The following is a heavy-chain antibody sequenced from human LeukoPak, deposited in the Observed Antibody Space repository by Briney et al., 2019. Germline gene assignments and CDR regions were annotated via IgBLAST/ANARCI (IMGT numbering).Heavy chain of an antibody. CDR3: ARHVFSDFWSGYEYYFDY. CDR1: GGSISSSSYY. D-gene: IGHD3-3*01. V-gene: IGHV4-39*01. Sequence: PSETLSLTCTVSGGSISSSSYYWGWIRQPPGKGLEWIGSIYYSGSTYYNPSLKSRVTISVDTSKNQFSLKLSSVTAADTAVYYCARHVFSDFWSGYEYYFDYWGQGTLVTVSS. CDR2: IYYSGST. J-gene: IGHJ4*02.